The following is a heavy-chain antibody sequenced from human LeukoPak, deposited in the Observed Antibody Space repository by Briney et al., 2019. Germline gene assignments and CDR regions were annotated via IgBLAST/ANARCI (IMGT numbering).Heavy chain of an antibody. CDR1: GYTFTSYA. J-gene: IGHJ4*02. CDR2: INAGNGNT. V-gene: IGHV1-3*01. Sequence: GASVKVSCKASGYTFTSYAMHWVRQAPGQRLEWMGWINAGNGNTKYSQKFQGRVTITRDTSASTAYMELSSLRSEDAAVYYCARSPREGFDRLLYFDYWGQGTLVTVSS. CDR3: ARSPREGFDRLLYFDY. D-gene: IGHD3-9*01.